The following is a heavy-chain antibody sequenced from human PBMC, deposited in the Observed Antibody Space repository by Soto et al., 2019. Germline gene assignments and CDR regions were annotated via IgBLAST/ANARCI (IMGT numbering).Heavy chain of an antibody. Sequence: QVQLQQWGAGLLKPSETLSLTCAVNGASFTGYYWSWIRQPPGKGLEWIGEVKHWGGTNYSPSLMXXVTISADTSKHHFSLKLNSVTGADAAVYYCARGQEGIVATHWDQGALVPVSS. CDR3: ARGQEGIVATH. CDR2: VKHWGGT. D-gene: IGHD5-12*01. CDR1: GASFTGYY. V-gene: IGHV4-34*01. J-gene: IGHJ4*02.